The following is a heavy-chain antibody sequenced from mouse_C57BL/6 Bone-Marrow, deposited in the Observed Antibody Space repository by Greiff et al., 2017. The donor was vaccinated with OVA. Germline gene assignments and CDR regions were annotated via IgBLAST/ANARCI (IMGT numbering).Heavy chain of an antibody. CDR3: ARDSYYGSSPAWFAY. D-gene: IGHD1-1*01. V-gene: IGHV5-4*01. Sequence: EVQGVESGGGLVKPGGSLKLSCAASGFTFSSYAMSWVRQTPEKRLEWVATISDGGSYTYYPDNVKGRFTISRDNAENNLYLQMSHLKSEDTAMYYCARDSYYGSSPAWFAYWGQGTLVTVSA. CDR1: GFTFSSYA. CDR2: ISDGGSYT. J-gene: IGHJ3*01.